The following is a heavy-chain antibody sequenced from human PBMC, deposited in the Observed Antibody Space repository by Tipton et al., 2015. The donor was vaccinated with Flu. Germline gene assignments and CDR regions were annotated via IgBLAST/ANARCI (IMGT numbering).Heavy chain of an antibody. CDR2: IYPSGTT. J-gene: IGHJ4*02. CDR1: SGSVSGYF. V-gene: IGHV4-39*01. Sequence: TLSLTCTVSSGSVSGYFCAWIRQPPGKRLELIGSIYPSGTTYYNPSLKSRVTISVDTSKSQFSLKLRSVTAADTAVYYCARLSYYDVDLRNFYFDYWGLGALVTVSS. D-gene: IGHD3-10*02. CDR3: ARLSYYDVDLRNFYFDY.